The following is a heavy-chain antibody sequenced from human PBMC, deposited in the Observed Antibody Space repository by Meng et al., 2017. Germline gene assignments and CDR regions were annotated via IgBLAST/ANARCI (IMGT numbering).Heavy chain of an antibody. V-gene: IGHV4-34*01. J-gene: IGHJ6*02. CDR2: INHSGST. D-gene: IGHD3-22*01. CDR1: GGSSSGYY. CDR3: ARHGRYYDSSGYYYYYGMDV. Sequence: GSLRLSCAVYGGSSSGYYWSWIRQPPGKGLDWIGEINHSGSTNYNPSPKSRVTISVDTSKNQFSLKLSSVTAANTAVYYCARHGRYYDSSGYYYYYGMDVWGQGATVTVSS.